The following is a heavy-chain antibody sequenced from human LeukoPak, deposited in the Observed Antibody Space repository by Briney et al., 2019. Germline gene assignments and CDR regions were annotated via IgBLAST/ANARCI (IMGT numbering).Heavy chain of an antibody. CDR3: AKHDYGAYRAFDI. Sequence: GGSLRLSCAASGFTFSSYWMGWVRQAPGKGLVWVSGINSDGSRTRYADSVKGRFTITRDNRKNTLFLQMNSLRAEDTAVYYCAKHDYGAYRAFDIWGQGTMVTVSS. V-gene: IGHV3-74*01. CDR2: INSDGSRT. CDR1: GFTFSSYW. J-gene: IGHJ3*02. D-gene: IGHD4-17*01.